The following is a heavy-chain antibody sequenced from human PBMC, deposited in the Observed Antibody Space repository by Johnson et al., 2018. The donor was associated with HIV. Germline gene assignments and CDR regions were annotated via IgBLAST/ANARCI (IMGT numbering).Heavy chain of an antibody. CDR3: ARVLCSGGSCYSDAFDI. CDR1: GFIFDDYG. Sequence: EQLVESGGGLVRPGGSLRLSCAASGFIFDDYGMSWVRQAPGKGLEWVSGINWNGGSTGYADSVKGRFTISRDNAKNSLYLQMNSLRAEDTALYYCARVLCSGGSCYSDAFDIWGQGTMVTVSS. CDR2: INWNGGST. D-gene: IGHD2-15*01. V-gene: IGHV3-20*04. J-gene: IGHJ3*02.